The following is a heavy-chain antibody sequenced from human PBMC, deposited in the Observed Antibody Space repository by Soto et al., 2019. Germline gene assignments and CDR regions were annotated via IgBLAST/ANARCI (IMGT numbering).Heavy chain of an antibody. Sequence: ASVKVSCKASGYTFTGYYIHWVREAPGQGLEWMGWINPQTGGTSYAQKFQGRITLSRDTSINTAYLELSRLTFDDAAVYFCARERYQVISDGMDVWGQGTTVTVSS. V-gene: IGHV1-2*02. CDR2: INPQTGGT. J-gene: IGHJ6*02. D-gene: IGHD2-2*01. CDR3: ARERYQVISDGMDV. CDR1: GYTFTGYY.